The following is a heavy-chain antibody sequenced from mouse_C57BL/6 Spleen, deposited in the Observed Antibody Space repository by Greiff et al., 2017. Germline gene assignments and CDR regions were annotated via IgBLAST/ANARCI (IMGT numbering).Heavy chain of an antibody. V-gene: IGHV1-74*01. CDR3: AICNSLDY. CDR2: IHPSDSDN. CDR1: GYTGTSYW. Sequence: VQLQQPGAELVKPGASVKVSCKASGYTGTSYWMHWVKQRPGQGLEWSGRIHPSDSDNNYNQKFKGKATLTVDKSSSTAYMQLSSLTSEDSAVYYCAICNSLDYWGQGTTLTVSS. J-gene: IGHJ2*01.